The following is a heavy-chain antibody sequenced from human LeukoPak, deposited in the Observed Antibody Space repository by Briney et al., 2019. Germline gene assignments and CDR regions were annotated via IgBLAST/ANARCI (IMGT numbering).Heavy chain of an antibody. V-gene: IGHV3-23*01. J-gene: IGHJ4*02. D-gene: IGHD6-19*01. Sequence: GGSLRLSCAASGFTFSSYAMSWVRQAPGKGLEWVSAISGSGGSTYYADSVKGRFTISRDNAKSSLYLLMNSLRAEDTAVYYCARGRGWYPDYWGQGTLVTVSS. CDR3: ARGRGWYPDY. CDR1: GFTFSSYA. CDR2: ISGSGGST.